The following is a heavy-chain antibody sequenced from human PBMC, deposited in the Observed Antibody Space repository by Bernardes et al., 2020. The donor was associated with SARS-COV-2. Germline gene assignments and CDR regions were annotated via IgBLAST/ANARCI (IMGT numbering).Heavy chain of an antibody. CDR3: AKDGRSSSPGYFDY. Sequence: GGSLRLSCAASGFTFSSYAMSWVRQAPGKGLEWVSIMSGSGGSTYYADSVKGRFTISRDNSKNTLYLQMNSLRAEDTAVYYCAKDGRSSSPGYFDYWGQGTLVTVSS. D-gene: IGHD6-13*01. V-gene: IGHV3-23*01. CDR2: MSGSGGST. CDR1: GFTFSSYA. J-gene: IGHJ4*02.